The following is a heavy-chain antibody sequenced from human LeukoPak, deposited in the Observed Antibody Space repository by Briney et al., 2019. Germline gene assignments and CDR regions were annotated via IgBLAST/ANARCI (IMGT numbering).Heavy chain of an antibody. Sequence: ASVKVSCKVSGYTLTELAMHWVRQAPGKGLEWMGGFDPEDGETIYAQKFQGRVAMTEDTSTDTAYMELSSLRSGDTAVYYCATAVAPIGTYYYYHYMDVWGKGTTVTVSS. CDR3: ATAVAPIGTYYYYHYMDV. J-gene: IGHJ6*03. CDR2: FDPEDGET. V-gene: IGHV1-24*01. D-gene: IGHD2-15*01. CDR1: GYTLTELA.